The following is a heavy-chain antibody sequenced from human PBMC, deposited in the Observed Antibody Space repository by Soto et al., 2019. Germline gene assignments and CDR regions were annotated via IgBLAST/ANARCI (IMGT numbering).Heavy chain of an antibody. J-gene: IGHJ5*01. D-gene: IGHD1-20*01. Sequence: ASGKVSCKASGYTFTSYAMHWVRQAPGQRLEWMGWINAGNGNAKYSQKFQGRVTITRDTSASTAYMELSSLRSEDTAVYYCARAITGKFYWFDSWGQGTLVTVSS. CDR1: GYTFTSYA. CDR3: ARAITGKFYWFDS. CDR2: INAGNGNA. V-gene: IGHV1-3*01.